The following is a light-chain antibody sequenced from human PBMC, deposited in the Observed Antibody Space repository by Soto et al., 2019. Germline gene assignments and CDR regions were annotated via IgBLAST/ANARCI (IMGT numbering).Light chain of an antibody. CDR1: GRDIGAYNY. CDR2: EVE. CDR3: SSYTNSYFYV. J-gene: IGLJ1*01. V-gene: IGLV2-14*01. Sequence: QSVLAQPASVSGSPGQSITISCTGSGRDIGAYNYVSWYQQHPGKAPKLIIYEVENRPSGVSNRFSASKSAFTASLTISGLQAEDEADYYCSSYTNSYFYVFGLGTKVTV.